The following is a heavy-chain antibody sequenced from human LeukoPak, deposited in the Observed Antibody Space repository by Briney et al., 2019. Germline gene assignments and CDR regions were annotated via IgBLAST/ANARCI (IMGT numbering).Heavy chain of an antibody. J-gene: IGHJ3*02. CDR2: ISYDGSNK. D-gene: IGHD3-3*01. CDR3: ARGPSARFFGVAKGAFDI. V-gene: IGHV3-30*03. Sequence: GGSLRLSCAASGFTSSSYGMHWVRQAPGKGLEWVAVISYDGSNKYYADSVKGRFTISRDNSKNTLYLQMNSLRAEDTAVYYCARGPSARFFGVAKGAFDIWGQGTMVTVSS. CDR1: GFTSSSYG.